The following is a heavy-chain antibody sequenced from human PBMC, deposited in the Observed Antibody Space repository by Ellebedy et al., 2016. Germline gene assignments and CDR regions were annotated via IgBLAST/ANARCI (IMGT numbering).Heavy chain of an antibody. Sequence: SETLSLTXSVSGGSINSGDYYWSWIRQPPGKGLEWLGYIYYSGTTYYNTSLKSRITISVDTSKNQFSLRLSSVTAADTAVYFCARETDFWSDSSYFDYWGQGILVTISS. V-gene: IGHV4-30-4*01. CDR1: GGSINSGDYY. J-gene: IGHJ4*02. CDR3: ARETDFWSDSSYFDY. CDR2: IYYSGTT. D-gene: IGHD3-3*01.